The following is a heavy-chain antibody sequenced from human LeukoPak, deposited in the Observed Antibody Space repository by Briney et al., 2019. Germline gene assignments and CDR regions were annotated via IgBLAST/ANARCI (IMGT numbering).Heavy chain of an antibody. V-gene: IGHV1-18*01. CDR3: ERDGWYNSYYYHGMDV. CDR1: GHPFTSYA. J-gene: IGHJ6*04. CDR2: IISSSGKT. Sequence: SVKVSCKASGHPFTSYAISWVRQAPGKGIQRIASIISSSGKTNYAQKLQRRTTMTGETSTSTSDMELRSLRSDDTAVYYCERDGWYNSYYYHGMDVWRKRST. D-gene: IGHD6-19*01.